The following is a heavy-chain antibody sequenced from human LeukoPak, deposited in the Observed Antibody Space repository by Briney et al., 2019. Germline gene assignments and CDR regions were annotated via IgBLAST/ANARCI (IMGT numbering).Heavy chain of an antibody. D-gene: IGHD3-9*01. V-gene: IGHV4-61*02. CDR3: ARGLLYYDILTGYPPLYFDY. J-gene: IGHJ4*02. Sequence: SETLSLTCTVSGGSISSGSYYWSWIRQPAGKGLEWIGRIYTSGSTNYNPSLKSRFTISVDTSKNQFSLKLSSVTAADTAVYYCARGLLYYDILTGYPPLYFDYWGQGTLVTVSS. CDR1: GGSISSGSYY. CDR2: IYTSGST.